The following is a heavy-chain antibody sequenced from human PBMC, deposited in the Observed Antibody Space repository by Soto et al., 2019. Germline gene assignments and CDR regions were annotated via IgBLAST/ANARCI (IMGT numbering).Heavy chain of an antibody. J-gene: IGHJ4*02. Sequence: PGGSLRLSCAASGFTFSSYGMHWVRQAPGKGLEWVAVISYDGSNKYYADSVKGRFTISRDNSKNTLYLQMNSLRAEDTAVYYCAKDNWNDGFYDYWGQGTLVTVSS. CDR1: GFTFSSYG. CDR2: ISYDGSNK. V-gene: IGHV3-30*18. CDR3: AKDNWNDGFYDY. D-gene: IGHD1-20*01.